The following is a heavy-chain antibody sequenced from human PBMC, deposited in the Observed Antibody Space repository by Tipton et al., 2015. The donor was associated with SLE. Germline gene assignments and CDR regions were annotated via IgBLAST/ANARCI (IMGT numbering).Heavy chain of an antibody. J-gene: IGHJ4*02. V-gene: IGHV4-4*08. CDR1: GGSIGYYY. CDR3: ARGRIAVAGNHFDY. D-gene: IGHD6-19*01. Sequence: LRLSCSVSGGSIGYYYWNWIRQPPGKGLEWIGRIYTSGSTNYNPSLKSRVTISVDTSKNQFSLKLSSVTAADTAVYYCARGRIAVAGNHFDYWGQGTLVTVSS. CDR2: IYTSGST.